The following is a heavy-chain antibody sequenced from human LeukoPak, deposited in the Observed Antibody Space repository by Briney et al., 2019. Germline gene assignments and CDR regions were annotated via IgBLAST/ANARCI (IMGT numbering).Heavy chain of an antibody. J-gene: IGHJ6*02. D-gene: IGHD3-16*01. CDR3: ARGGGLDV. Sequence: GGSLRLSCVASGFTLSTFAMSWVRQTPGKGLEWVSAISGSGDNADYADSMKGRFTISRDNPKNTLYLQMSNLRAEDTAVYFCARGGGLDVWGQGATVTVSS. V-gene: IGHV3-23*01. CDR1: GFTLSTFA. CDR2: ISGSGDNA.